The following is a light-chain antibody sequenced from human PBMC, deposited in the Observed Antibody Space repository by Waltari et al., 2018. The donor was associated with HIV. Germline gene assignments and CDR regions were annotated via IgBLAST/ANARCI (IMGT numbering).Light chain of an antibody. Sequence: QSALTQPASVSGSPGQSITISCTGTRSAVGDYNIVSWYQHRPGKAPKLMIYEVSNRPSGVSNRFSGSKSGNTASLTISGLQAEDEADYYCSSYTTSSVVFGGGTKLTVL. J-gene: IGLJ2*01. CDR3: SSYTTSSVV. V-gene: IGLV2-14*01. CDR1: RSAVGDYNI. CDR2: EVS.